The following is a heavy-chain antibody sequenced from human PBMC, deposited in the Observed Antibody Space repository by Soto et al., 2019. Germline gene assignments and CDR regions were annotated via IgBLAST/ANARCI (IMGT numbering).Heavy chain of an antibody. V-gene: IGHV1-69*04. CDR2: IIPILGIA. D-gene: IGHD5-18*01. J-gene: IGHJ6*02. CDR1: GGTFSSYT. Sequence: ASVKVSCKASGGTFSSYTISWVRQAPGQGLEWMGRIIPILGIANYAQKFQGRVTITADKSTSTAYMELSSLRSEDTAVYYCARDRGYSYGYRDYYYGMDVWGQGTTVTVSS. CDR3: ARDRGYSYGYRDYYYGMDV.